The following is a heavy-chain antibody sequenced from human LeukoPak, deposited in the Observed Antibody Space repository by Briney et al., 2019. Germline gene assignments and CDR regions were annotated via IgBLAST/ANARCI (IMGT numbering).Heavy chain of an antibody. CDR2: LYSGGST. CDR1: GFTVSSNY. D-gene: IGHD3-22*01. J-gene: IGHJ3*02. CDR3: ARLYDRSAYGAFDI. Sequence: GGSLRLSCAASGFTVSSNYIVWVRQAPGKALEWVSVLYSGGSTYYPDSVKGRFTISRDNSQNTLDLQMDSLRAEDTAVYYCARLYDRSAYGAFDIWGQGTMVTVSS. V-gene: IGHV3-66*02.